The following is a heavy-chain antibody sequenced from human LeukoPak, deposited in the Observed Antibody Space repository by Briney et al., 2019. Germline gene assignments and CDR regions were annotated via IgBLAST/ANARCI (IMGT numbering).Heavy chain of an antibody. D-gene: IGHD4-11*01. J-gene: IGHJ5*02. CDR1: GYTFTGYY. V-gene: IGHV1-2*02. Sequence: ASVKVSCKASGYTFTGYYMHWVRQAPGQGLEWMGWVNPNSGGTNYAQKFQGRVTMTRDTSISTAYMELSRLRSDDTAVYYCARERALDYSNYVWWFDPWGQGTLVTVSS. CDR3: ARERALDYSNYVWWFDP. CDR2: VNPNSGGT.